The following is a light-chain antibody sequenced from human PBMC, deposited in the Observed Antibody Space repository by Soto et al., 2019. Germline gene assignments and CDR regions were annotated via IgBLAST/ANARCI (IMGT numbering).Light chain of an antibody. CDR1: SSNIGNNY. CDR3: GTWDSSLSAGV. CDR2: DNN. Sequence: QSVLTQPPSVSAAPGQKVTISCSGSSSNIGNNYVSWYQQLPGTAPKLLIYDNNERPSGIPDRFSGSKSGTSATLGSTGLQTGDEADYYCGTWDSSLSAGVFGGGTKVTVL. V-gene: IGLV1-51*01. J-gene: IGLJ2*01.